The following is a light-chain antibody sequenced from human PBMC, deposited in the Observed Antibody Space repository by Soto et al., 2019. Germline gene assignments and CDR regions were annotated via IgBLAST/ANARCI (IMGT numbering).Light chain of an antibody. Sequence: EIVLTQSPGTMSLSPGERATLSCRASQSVSYSYLAWYQQKPGQAPRLLIYGASNMATGIPDRISGSGSGTDFTLIISRLEPEDFALYYCEPYGTSPSTFGQGTKVEIK. CDR1: QSVSYSY. CDR2: GAS. CDR3: EPYGTSPST. V-gene: IGKV3-20*01. J-gene: IGKJ1*01.